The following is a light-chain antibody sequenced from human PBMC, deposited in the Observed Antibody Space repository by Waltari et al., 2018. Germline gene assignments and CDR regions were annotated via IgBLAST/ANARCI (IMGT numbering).Light chain of an antibody. CDR2: DAS. CDR1: QSVRYN. V-gene: IGKV3-15*01. CDR3: QQYDKGPWT. J-gene: IGKJ1*01. Sequence: EVLMTQSPATLSVSPGERATLSCRASQSVRYNLAWYQQRPGQAPRLLVYDASTRATGIPARFSGSGSGIEFTLTISSLHSEDFAVYFCQQYDKGPWTFGQGTKVEIK.